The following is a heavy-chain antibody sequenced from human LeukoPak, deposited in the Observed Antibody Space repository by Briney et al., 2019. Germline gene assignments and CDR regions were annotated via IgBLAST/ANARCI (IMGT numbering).Heavy chain of an antibody. D-gene: IGHD3-3*01. CDR1: GGSISSSSYY. CDR2: IYYSGST. V-gene: IGHV4-39*01. CDR3: ARLGSGREWLLSRYNWFDP. Sequence: SETLSLTCTVSGGSISSSSYYWGWIRQPPGKGLEWIGSIYYSGSTYYNPSLKSRVTISVDTSKNQFSLKLSSVTAADTAVYYCARLGSGREWLLSRYNWFDPWGQGTLVTVSS. J-gene: IGHJ5*02.